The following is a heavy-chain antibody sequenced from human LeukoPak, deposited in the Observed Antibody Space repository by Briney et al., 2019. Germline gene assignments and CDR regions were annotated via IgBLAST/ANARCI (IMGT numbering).Heavy chain of an antibody. CDR2: TYYRSKWYN. J-gene: IGHJ6*03. CDR1: GDSVSSNSAA. CDR3: ARGGYCSSTSCTPEPYYYYMDV. D-gene: IGHD2-2*01. V-gene: IGHV6-1*01. Sequence: SQTLSLTCAISGDSVSSNSAAWNWIRQSPSRGLEWLGRTYYRSKWYNDYAVSVKSRITINPDTSKNQFSLQLNSVTPEDTAVYYCARGGYCSSTSCTPEPYYYYMDVWGKGTTVTVSS.